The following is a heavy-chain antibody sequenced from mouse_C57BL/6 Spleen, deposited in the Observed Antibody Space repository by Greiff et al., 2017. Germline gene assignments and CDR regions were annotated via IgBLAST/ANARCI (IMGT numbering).Heavy chain of an antibody. D-gene: IGHD2-4*01. J-gene: IGHJ1*03. Sequence: EVKLVESGGGLVKPGGSLKLSCAASGFTFSSYAMSWVRQTPEKRLEWVATISDGGSYTYYPDNVKGRFTISRDNAKNNLYLQMSHLKSEDTAMYYCATSEYYDYDVGYFDDWGTGTTVTVSS. V-gene: IGHV5-4*03. CDR1: GFTFSSYA. CDR3: ATSEYYDYDVGYFDD. CDR2: ISDGGSYT.